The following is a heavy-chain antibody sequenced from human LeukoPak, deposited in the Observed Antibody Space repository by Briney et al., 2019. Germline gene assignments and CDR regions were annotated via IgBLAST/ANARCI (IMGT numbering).Heavy chain of an antibody. CDR2: ISSSSDYI. CDR3: ARDNRGWQGIAARPKRSDYYYMDV. J-gene: IGHJ6*03. Sequence: GGSLRLSCAASGFTFSTYSMNWVRQAPGKGLEWVSSISSSSDYIYYADSVKGRFTISRDNAKNSLYLQMNSLRAEDTAVYYCARDNRGWQGIAARPKRSDYYYMDVWGKGTTVTVSS. D-gene: IGHD6-6*01. CDR1: GFTFSTYS. V-gene: IGHV3-21*01.